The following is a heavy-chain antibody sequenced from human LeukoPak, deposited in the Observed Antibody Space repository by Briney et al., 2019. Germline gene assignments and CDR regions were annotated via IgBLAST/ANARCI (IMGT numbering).Heavy chain of an antibody. CDR2: INWKRGSI. Sequence: GGSLRLSCAASGFTFDDYAMHWVRQTPGKGLEWVSGINWKRGSIGYADSVKGRFTISRDNAKNSLYLQMNSLRPEDTALYYCAKDKGSGWSGIDYWGQGTLVTVSS. D-gene: IGHD6-19*01. J-gene: IGHJ4*02. CDR3: AKDKGSGWSGIDY. CDR1: GFTFDDYA. V-gene: IGHV3-9*01.